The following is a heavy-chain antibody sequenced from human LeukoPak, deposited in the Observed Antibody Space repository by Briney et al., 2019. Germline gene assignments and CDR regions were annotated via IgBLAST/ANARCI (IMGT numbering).Heavy chain of an antibody. D-gene: IGHD5-18*01. Sequence: GESLKISCKGSGYSFTSYWIGWVRQMPGKGLEWMGIIYPGDSDTRYSPSFQGQVTISADKSISTAYLQWSSLKASDTAMYYCARQDTAMVGTYYYYYGMDVWGQGTPVTVSS. CDR2: IYPGDSDT. CDR1: GYSFTSYW. V-gene: IGHV5-51*01. J-gene: IGHJ6*02. CDR3: ARQDTAMVGTYYYYYGMDV.